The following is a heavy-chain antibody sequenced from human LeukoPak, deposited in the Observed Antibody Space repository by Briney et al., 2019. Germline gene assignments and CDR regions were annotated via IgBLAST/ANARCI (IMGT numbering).Heavy chain of an antibody. Sequence: GRSLRLSCAASGFTFSNYGMHWVREAPGKGLEWVAVISFDGSNKYYADSVKGRFTISRDNSKNTLYLQMNSLRAEDTAVYYCAKLIAAAVEEDFWGQGTLVTVSS. CDR3: AKLIAAAVEEDF. CDR2: ISFDGSNK. CDR1: GFTFSNYG. V-gene: IGHV3-30*18. J-gene: IGHJ4*02. D-gene: IGHD6-13*01.